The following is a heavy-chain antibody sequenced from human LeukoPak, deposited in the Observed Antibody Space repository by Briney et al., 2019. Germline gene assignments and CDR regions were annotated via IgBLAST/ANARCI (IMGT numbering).Heavy chain of an antibody. V-gene: IGHV4-4*02. Sequence: SETLSLTCGVSGGSITSTNWWSWVRQPPGQGLEWIGEVSLSGLTNYNPSLSSRVIMALDTSKNHLSLNLTSVTAADTAVYYCARARYANAWYAFDIWGHGTMVTVSS. J-gene: IGHJ3*02. CDR2: VSLSGLT. CDR3: ARARYANAWYAFDI. D-gene: IGHD2-2*01. CDR1: GGSITSTNW.